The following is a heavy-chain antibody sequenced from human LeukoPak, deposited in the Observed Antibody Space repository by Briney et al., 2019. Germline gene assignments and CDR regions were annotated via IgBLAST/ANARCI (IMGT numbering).Heavy chain of an antibody. V-gene: IGHV3-23*01. CDR3: AKGPRYSYGYGY. Sequence: GGSLRLSCAASGSTFSSYAMSWVRQAPGKGLEWVSAISGSGGSTYYADSVKGRFTIPRDNSKNTLYLQMNSLRAEDTAVYYCAKGPRYSYGYGYWGQGTLVTVSS. D-gene: IGHD5-18*01. CDR2: ISGSGGST. J-gene: IGHJ4*02. CDR1: GSTFSSYA.